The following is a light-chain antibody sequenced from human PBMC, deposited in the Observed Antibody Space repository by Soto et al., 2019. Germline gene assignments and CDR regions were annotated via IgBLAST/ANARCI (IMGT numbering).Light chain of an antibody. CDR1: HSVSSSY. Sequence: EIVLTQSPGTLSLSPRERATLSCRASHSVSSSYLAWYQQKPGQAPRLLIYGASSRATGIPDRFSGSGSGTDFTITISRLEPEDFAVYYCQQYGSSPPITFGQGTRLEIK. CDR2: GAS. V-gene: IGKV3-20*01. J-gene: IGKJ5*01. CDR3: QQYGSSPPIT.